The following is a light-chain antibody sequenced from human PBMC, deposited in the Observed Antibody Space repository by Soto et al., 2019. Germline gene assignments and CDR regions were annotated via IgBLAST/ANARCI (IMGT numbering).Light chain of an antibody. CDR1: QSVSSSY. V-gene: IGKV3-20*01. J-gene: IGKJ1*01. CDR2: GAS. Sequence: IVLTQSPGPLSLSPGERATLSCMSSQSVSSSYLAWYQQKPGQAPRLLIYGASSRATGIPDRFSGSGSGTDFTLTIARLEPEDFAVYFCQQYGTSPTWTLGQGTKVDIK. CDR3: QQYGTSPTWT.